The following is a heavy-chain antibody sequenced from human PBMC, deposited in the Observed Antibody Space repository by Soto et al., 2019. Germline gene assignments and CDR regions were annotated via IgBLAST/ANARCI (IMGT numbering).Heavy chain of an antibody. CDR1: GFTFSSHA. V-gene: IGHV3-30-3*01. J-gene: IGHJ4*02. D-gene: IGHD4-17*01. CDR2: MSYDGSNE. CDR3: ARDSILSGTTRPPPLDY. Sequence: QVQLVESGGGVVQPGRSLRLSCAASGFTFSSHAMHWVRQAPGKGLEWVAVMSYDGSNEYYADSVKGRFTISRDNSKNTLYLQMTSLRAEDTAVYYCARDSILSGTTRPPPLDYWGQGTLVTVSS.